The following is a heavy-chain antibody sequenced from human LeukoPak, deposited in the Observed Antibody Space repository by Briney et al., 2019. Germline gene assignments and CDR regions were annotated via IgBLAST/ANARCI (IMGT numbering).Heavy chain of an antibody. V-gene: IGHV3-23*01. CDR3: AKDIAARPTGYYFDY. Sequence: GGSLRLSCAASGFTFSSYAMSWVRQAPGKGLEWVSGITPTGSTTYYADSVKGRFTISRDNSKNTLYLQMNSLRAEDTAVYYCAKDIAARPTGYYFDYWGQGTLVTVSS. CDR2: ITPTGSTT. CDR1: GFTFSSYA. J-gene: IGHJ4*02. D-gene: IGHD6-6*01.